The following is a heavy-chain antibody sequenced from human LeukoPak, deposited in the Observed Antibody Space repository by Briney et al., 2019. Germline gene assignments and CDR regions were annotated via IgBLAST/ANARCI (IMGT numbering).Heavy chain of an antibody. CDR2: ISAYNGNT. D-gene: IGHD2-21*02. Sequence: GASVKVSCKASGYTFTSYGISWVRQAPGQGLEWMGWISAYNGNTNYAQKLQGRVTMTTDTSTSTAYTELRSLRSDDTAVYYCARGFNSGDYKPCYYYGMDVWGQGTTVTVSS. V-gene: IGHV1-18*01. CDR3: ARGFNSGDYKPCYYYGMDV. CDR1: GYTFTSYG. J-gene: IGHJ6*02.